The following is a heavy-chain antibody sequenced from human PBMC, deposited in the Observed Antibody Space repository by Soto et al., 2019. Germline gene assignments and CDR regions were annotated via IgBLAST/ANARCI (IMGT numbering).Heavy chain of an antibody. CDR1: GFTFSSYS. CDR2: ISSSSSTI. J-gene: IGHJ6*02. Sequence: GGSLRLSCAASGFTFSSYSMNWVRQAPGKGLEWVSYISSSSSTIYYADSVKGRFTISRDNAKNSLYLQMNSLRDEDTAVYYCARVADLLTIAVVSYGMDVWGQGTTVTVSS. D-gene: IGHD2-15*01. V-gene: IGHV3-48*02. CDR3: ARVADLLTIAVVSYGMDV.